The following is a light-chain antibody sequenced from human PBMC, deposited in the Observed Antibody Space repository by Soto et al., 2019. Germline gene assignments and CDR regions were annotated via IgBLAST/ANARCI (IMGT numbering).Light chain of an antibody. Sequence: EIVLTQSPGTLSLSPGERATLSCRASQSVSSSYLAWYQQKPGQAPRLLIYGESSRATGIPDMFSGSGSGTDFTLTISRLEPEDFAVYYCQQYGSSPLTFGGGTKVEIK. CDR1: QSVSSSY. CDR3: QQYGSSPLT. CDR2: GES. V-gene: IGKV3-20*01. J-gene: IGKJ4*01.